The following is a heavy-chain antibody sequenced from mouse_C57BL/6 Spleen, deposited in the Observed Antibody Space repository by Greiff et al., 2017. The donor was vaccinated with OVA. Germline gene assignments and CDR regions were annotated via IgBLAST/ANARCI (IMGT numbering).Heavy chain of an antibody. D-gene: IGHD1-1*01. Sequence: QVQLKQPGAELVMPGASVKLSCKASGYTFTSYWMHWVKQRPGQGLEWIGEIDPSDSYTNYNQKFKGKSTLTVDKSSSTAYMQLSSLTSEDSAVYYCARGIGITTVVATGYFDVWGTGTTVTVSS. CDR3: ARGIGITTVVATGYFDV. J-gene: IGHJ1*03. CDR1: GYTFTSYW. V-gene: IGHV1-69*01. CDR2: IDPSDSYT.